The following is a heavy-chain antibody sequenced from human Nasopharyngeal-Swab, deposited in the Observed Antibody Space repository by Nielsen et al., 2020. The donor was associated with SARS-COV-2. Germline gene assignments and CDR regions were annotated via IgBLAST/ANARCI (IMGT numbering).Heavy chain of an antibody. D-gene: IGHD6-19*01. J-gene: IGHJ4*02. CDR2: IKSDGSST. Sequence: LSCPASSIRFNSYCIPWVRQAPAKGLAWVSRIKSDGSSTRYADSVKGRFTISRDNAKNTLYLQMNSLRAEDTAVYYCAREEMVGQWLERGYWGQGTLVTVSS. CDR3: AREEMVGQWLERGY. V-gene: IGHV3-74*01. CDR1: SIRFNSYC.